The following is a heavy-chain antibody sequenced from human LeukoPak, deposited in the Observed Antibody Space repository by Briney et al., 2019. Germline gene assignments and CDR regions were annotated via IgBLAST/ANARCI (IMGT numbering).Heavy chain of an antibody. CDR3: AKEGDSSSWYDLYDY. J-gene: IGHJ4*02. D-gene: IGHD6-13*01. CDR1: GFTFSSYA. V-gene: IGHV3-23*01. CDR2: ISGSGDNT. Sequence: GGSLRLSCAASGFTFSSYAMSWVRQAPGKGLEWVSAISGSGDNTYYADSVKGRFTISRDNSKNTLYLQMNSLRAEDTAVYYCAKEGDSSSWYDLYDYWGQGALVTVSS.